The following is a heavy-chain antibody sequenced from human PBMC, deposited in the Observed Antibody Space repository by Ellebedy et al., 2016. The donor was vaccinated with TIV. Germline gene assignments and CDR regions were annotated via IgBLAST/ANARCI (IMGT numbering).Heavy chain of an antibody. CDR3: ARDPALPRGRFDT. V-gene: IGHV4-4*07. Sequence: MPSETLSLTCTVSGGSISSYYWTWIRQPAGKGLEWIGRVYSSGNTNYKPSLESRVTMSVDTSKNQFSLRLTSVTAADTAVYFCARDPALPRGRFDTWGQGTLVTVSS. J-gene: IGHJ5*02. CDR2: VYSSGNT. CDR1: GGSISSYY.